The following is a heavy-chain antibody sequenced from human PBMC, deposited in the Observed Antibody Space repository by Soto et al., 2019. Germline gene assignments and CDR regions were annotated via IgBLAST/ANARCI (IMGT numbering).Heavy chain of an antibody. CDR1: GFTFSSHW. CDR2: VSTDGSSS. J-gene: IGHJ4*02. V-gene: IGHV3-74*01. D-gene: IGHD5-12*01. Sequence: PGGSLRLSCAASGFTFSSHWMHWVRQVPGKGLVWVSRVSTDGSSSNYADSVNGRFTISRDNAKNTLYLQMNILRAEDTAVYYCARDLYSGFDYWGQGTQVTVSS. CDR3: ARDLYSGFDY.